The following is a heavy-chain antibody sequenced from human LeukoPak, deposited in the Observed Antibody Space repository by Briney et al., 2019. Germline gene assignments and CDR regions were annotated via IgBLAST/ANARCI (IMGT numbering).Heavy chain of an antibody. Sequence: PGGSLRLSCAASGFTFSSYSMNWVRQAPGKGLEWVSYISSSSSTIYYADSVKGRFTISRDNAKNSLYLQMNSLRAEDTAVYYCAKDGDYYDSSGYFRTPDYWGQGTLVTVSS. CDR2: ISSSSSTI. CDR3: AKDGDYYDSSGYFRTPDY. D-gene: IGHD3-22*01. J-gene: IGHJ4*02. V-gene: IGHV3-48*01. CDR1: GFTFSSYS.